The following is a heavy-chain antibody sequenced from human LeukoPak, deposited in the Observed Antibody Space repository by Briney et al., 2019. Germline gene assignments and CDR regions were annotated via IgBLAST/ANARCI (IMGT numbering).Heavy chain of an antibody. Sequence: SETLSLTCTVSGGSICSSAFYWGWIRQPPGKGLEWIGSIYYSGNTYCNPGSTFYNPSLKSRVTISVDTSNNQLSLKLISVTAADTAVYYCARPDPLKCNAIAYTQYWGQGTLVTVSS. CDR3: ARPDPLKCNAIAYTQY. D-gene: IGHD2-21*01. CDR2: IYYSGNTYCNPGST. J-gene: IGHJ4*02. V-gene: IGHV4-39*01. CDR1: GGSICSSAFY.